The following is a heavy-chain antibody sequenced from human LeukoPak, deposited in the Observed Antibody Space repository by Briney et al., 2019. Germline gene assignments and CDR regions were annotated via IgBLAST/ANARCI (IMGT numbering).Heavy chain of an antibody. V-gene: IGHV3-7*01. CDR1: GFTFSSYD. J-gene: IGHJ3*02. CDR2: IKQDGSEK. CDR3: ARDQDSSGYYFPDAFDI. D-gene: IGHD3-22*01. Sequence: PGGSLRLSCAASGFTFSSYDMHWVRQAPGKGLEWVANIKQDGSEKYYVDSVKGRFTISRDNAKNSLYLQMNSLRAEDTAVYYCARDQDSSGYYFPDAFDIWGQGTMVTVSS.